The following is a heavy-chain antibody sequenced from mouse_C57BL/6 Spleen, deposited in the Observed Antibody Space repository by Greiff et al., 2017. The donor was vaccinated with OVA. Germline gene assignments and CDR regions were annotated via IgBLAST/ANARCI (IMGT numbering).Heavy chain of an antibody. V-gene: IGHV3-6*01. CDR3: ARAGSNYWYFDV. J-gene: IGHJ1*03. CDR1: GYSITSGYY. D-gene: IGHD1-1*01. CDR2: ISYDGSN. Sequence: VQLKQSGPGLVKPSQSLSLTCSVTGYSITSGYYWNWIRQFPGNKLEWMGYISYDGSNNYNPSLKNRISITRDTSKNQFFLKLNSVTTEDTATYYCARAGSNYWYFDVWGTGTTVTVSS.